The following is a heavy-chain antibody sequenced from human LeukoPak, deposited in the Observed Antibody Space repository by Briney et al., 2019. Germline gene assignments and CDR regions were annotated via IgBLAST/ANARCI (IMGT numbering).Heavy chain of an antibody. V-gene: IGHV3-23*01. D-gene: IGHD6-19*01. CDR3: AKDRIAEAGTDRFEYLDD. CDR1: GFTFNTYA. CDR2: ISGSGGNT. J-gene: IGHJ4*02. Sequence: GGSLRLSCAASGFTFNTYAMSWVRQAPGKGLEWVSAISGSGGNTYYTDSVKGRFIISRDSSTLYLQMNSLRADDTALYYCAKDRIAEAGTDRFEYLDDWGQGTLVTVSS.